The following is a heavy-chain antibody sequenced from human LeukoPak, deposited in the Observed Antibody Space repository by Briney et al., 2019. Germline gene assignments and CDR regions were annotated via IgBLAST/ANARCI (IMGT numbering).Heavy chain of an antibody. CDR1: GYTFSSYA. V-gene: IGHV1-69*04. CDR3: ARESGLPSSGWSPSFDY. J-gene: IGHJ4*02. Sequence: GASVKVSCKASGYTFSSYAISWVRQAPGQGLEWMGRIIPILGIANYAQKFQGRVTITADKSTSTAYMELSSLRSEDTAVYYCARESGLPSSGWSPSFDYWGQGTLVTVSS. D-gene: IGHD6-19*01. CDR2: IIPILGIA.